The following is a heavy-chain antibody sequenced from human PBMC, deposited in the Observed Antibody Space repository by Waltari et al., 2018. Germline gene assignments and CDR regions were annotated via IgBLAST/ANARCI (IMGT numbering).Heavy chain of an antibody. CDR1: GFTFISYW. J-gene: IGHJ4*02. Sequence: EVQLVESGGDSVQPGGSLRLSCAVSGFTFISYWMHWVRQDPGKGLVWVARVNRDGSTTTYADSVKCRFTISRDNAKNTLYLQMNSLRAEDTAVYYCAREIAVTGQYYFDYWGQGTLVTVSS. V-gene: IGHV3-74*01. CDR3: AREIAVTGQYYFDY. CDR2: VNRDGSTT. D-gene: IGHD6-13*01.